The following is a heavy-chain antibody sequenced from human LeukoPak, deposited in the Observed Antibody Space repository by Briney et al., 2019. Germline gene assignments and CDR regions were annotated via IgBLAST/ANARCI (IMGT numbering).Heavy chain of an antibody. J-gene: IGHJ3*02. D-gene: IGHD3-9*01. CDR1: GYTLTELS. CDR2: FDPEDGET. Sequence: ASVKVSCTVSGYTLTELSMHWVRQAPGKGLEWMGGFDPEDGETIYAQKFQGRVTMTEDTSTDTAYMELSSLRSEDTAVYYCATMGTSDYDILTGQRIGAFDIWGQGTMVTVSS. CDR3: ATMGTSDYDILTGQRIGAFDI. V-gene: IGHV1-24*01.